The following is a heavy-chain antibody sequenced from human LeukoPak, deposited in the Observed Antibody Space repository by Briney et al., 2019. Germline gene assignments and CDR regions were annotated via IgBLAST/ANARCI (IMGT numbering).Heavy chain of an antibody. Sequence: TSETLSLTFTVSGGSLSSYYWSWIRQPPGKGLEWIGYIYYTGSTNYNPSLKSRVTISVDTSKNQFSLKLSSVTAADTAVYYCARTATTYYYDSSGYWFDPWGQGTLVTVSS. CDR2: IYYTGST. CDR3: ARTATTYYYDSSGYWFDP. D-gene: IGHD3-22*01. J-gene: IGHJ5*02. CDR1: GGSLSSYY. V-gene: IGHV4-59*08.